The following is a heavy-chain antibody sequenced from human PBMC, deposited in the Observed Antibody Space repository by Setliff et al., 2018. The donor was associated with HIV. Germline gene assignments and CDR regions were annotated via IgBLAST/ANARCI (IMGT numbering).Heavy chain of an antibody. V-gene: IGHV1-69*13. CDR3: AREPDYGIRDAFDI. CDR1: GGTFSSYG. J-gene: IGHJ3*02. Sequence: SVKVSCKASGGTFSSYGISWVRQAPGQGLEWMGGITPISGTANYAQKFQGRVTIAADEFTSTAYMELSSLRSEDTAVYYCAREPDYGIRDAFDIWGQGTMVTVSS. CDR2: ITPISGTA. D-gene: IGHD4-17*01.